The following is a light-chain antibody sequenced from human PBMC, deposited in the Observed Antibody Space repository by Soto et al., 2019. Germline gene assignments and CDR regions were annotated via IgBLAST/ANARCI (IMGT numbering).Light chain of an antibody. Sequence: QSALTQPASVSGSPGQSITISCPGSSSDVGGYNFVSWYQQHPGKAPKLMIYEVSNRPSGVSNRFSGSKSGNTASLTISGLQAEDEADYYCTSYSTSNSYVFGAGTKLTVL. CDR2: EVS. J-gene: IGLJ1*01. CDR1: SSDVGGYNF. CDR3: TSYSTSNSYV. V-gene: IGLV2-14*01.